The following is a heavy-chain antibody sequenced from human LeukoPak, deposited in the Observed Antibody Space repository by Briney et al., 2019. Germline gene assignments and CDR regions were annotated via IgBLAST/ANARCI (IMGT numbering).Heavy chain of an antibody. V-gene: IGHV3-30*02. CDR1: GFTFSSYS. CDR3: AESTRRIPAATMGFDY. D-gene: IGHD2-2*01. Sequence: PGGSLRLSCAASGFTFSSYSMNWVRQAPGKGLEWVAFIRCDGSNKYYADSVKGRFTISRDNSKNTLYLQMNSLRAEDTAVYYCAESTRRIPAATMGFDYWGQGTLVTVSS. CDR2: IRCDGSNK. J-gene: IGHJ4*02.